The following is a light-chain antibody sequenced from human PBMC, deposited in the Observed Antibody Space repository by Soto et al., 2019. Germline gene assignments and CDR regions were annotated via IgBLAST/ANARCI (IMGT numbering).Light chain of an antibody. V-gene: IGKV3-20*01. CDR3: QQYGTSPWT. CDR2: RAS. Sequence: EIVLTQSPGTLSLSPGERATLSCRASQSVSNNYLAWYQQKPDQAPRLLIYRASSRATGIPDRFSGGGSETDFTLTISRLEPEDFAVYYCQQYGTSPWTFGQGTKVEIK. CDR1: QSVSNNY. J-gene: IGKJ1*01.